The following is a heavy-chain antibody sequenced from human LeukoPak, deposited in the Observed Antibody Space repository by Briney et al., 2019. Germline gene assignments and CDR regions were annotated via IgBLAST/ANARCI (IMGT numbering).Heavy chain of an antibody. CDR3: ATTRNYGDYDDAFDI. D-gene: IGHD4-17*01. J-gene: IGHJ3*02. Sequence: ASVKVSCKASGYTFTGYYMHWVRQAPGQGLEWMGWINPNSGGTNYAQKFQGRVTMTTDTSTSTAYMELRSLRSDDTAVYYCATTRNYGDYDDAFDIWGQGTMVTVSS. V-gene: IGHV1-2*02. CDR1: GYTFTGYY. CDR2: INPNSGGT.